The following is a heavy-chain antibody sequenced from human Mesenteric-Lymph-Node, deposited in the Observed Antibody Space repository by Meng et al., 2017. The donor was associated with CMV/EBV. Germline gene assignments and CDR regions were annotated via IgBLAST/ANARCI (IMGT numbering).Heavy chain of an antibody. D-gene: IGHD2-2*01. J-gene: IGHJ5*02. CDR1: GGSISSYY. Sequence: SETLSLTCTVSGGSISSYYWSWIRQPPGKGLEWIGYIYYKRSTNNNPSLKSRVTISVDTSKNQFSLKLSSVTAADTAVYYCARGVVPAAIGWFDPWGQGTLVTVSS. CDR2: IYYKRST. CDR3: ARGVVPAAIGWFDP. V-gene: IGHV4-59*01.